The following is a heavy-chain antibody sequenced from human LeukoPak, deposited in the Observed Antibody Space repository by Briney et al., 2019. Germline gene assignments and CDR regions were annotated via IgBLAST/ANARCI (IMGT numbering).Heavy chain of an antibody. V-gene: IGHV4-30-2*01. CDR1: GGSISSGGYS. Sequence: SQTLSLTCAVSGGSISSGGYSWAWIRQPPGKGLEWIGYIYHSGSTYYNPRHSSRVTISVDRSKNQFSLKLSSVTAADTAVYYCARLVAATGNFDYWGQGTLVPVSS. CDR2: IYHSGST. CDR3: ARLVAATGNFDY. J-gene: IGHJ4*02. D-gene: IGHD6-13*01.